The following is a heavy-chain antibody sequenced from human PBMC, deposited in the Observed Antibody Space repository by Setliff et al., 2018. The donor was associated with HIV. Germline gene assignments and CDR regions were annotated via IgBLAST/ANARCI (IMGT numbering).Heavy chain of an antibody. CDR2: IHNSGTT. CDR1: AASITADTFY. J-gene: IGHJ5*02. D-gene: IGHD2-2*01. CDR3: ARSNLEPTSSLFDP. Sequence: SETLSLTCTVSAASITADTFYWNWLRQPPGKGPEWIGYIHNSGTTHYSPAFESRLIVSLDMSNNRFSLNLASVTAADTAVYYCARSNLEPTSSLFDPWGPGTLVTVSS. V-gene: IGHV4-30-4*08.